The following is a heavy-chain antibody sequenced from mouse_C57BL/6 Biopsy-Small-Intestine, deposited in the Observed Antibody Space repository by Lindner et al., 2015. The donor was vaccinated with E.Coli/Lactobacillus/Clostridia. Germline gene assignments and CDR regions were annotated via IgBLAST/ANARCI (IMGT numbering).Heavy chain of an antibody. J-gene: IGHJ3*01. Sequence: VQLQESGAELVKPGASVRISYKASGYSFTGYNMNWVKQSHGKSLEWIGNISPYFGNTNYNQKFEGKATLTVDKSSSTAYLQLNSLTSEDSAVYYCAREVFAYWGQGTLVTVSA. CDR2: ISPYFGNT. V-gene: IGHV1-39*01. CDR3: AREVFAY. CDR1: GYSFTGYN.